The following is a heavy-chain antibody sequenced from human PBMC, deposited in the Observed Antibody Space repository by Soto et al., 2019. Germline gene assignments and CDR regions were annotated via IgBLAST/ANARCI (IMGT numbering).Heavy chain of an antibody. D-gene: IGHD6-13*01. J-gene: IGHJ6*02. CDR2: MNPNSGNT. V-gene: IGHV1-8*01. Sequence: QVQLVQSGAEVKKPGASVKVSCKASGYTFTSYDINWVRQATGQGLEWMGWMNPNSGNTGYAQKFQGRVTMTRNTSISTAYMERSSLRSEASAVYYCASRGYSSSWYYYYYYGMDVWGQGTTVTVSS. CDR3: ASRGYSSSWYYYYYYGMDV. CDR1: GYTFTSYD.